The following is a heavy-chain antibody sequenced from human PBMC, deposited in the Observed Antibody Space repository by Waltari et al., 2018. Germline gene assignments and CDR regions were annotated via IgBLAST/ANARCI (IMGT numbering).Heavy chain of an antibody. CDR1: GFTFSRYW. V-gene: IGHV3-7*01. CDR3: AKSRGFEY. D-gene: IGHD2-2*01. CDR2: RNYDGSQK. Sequence: EVQLVESGGGLVQPGGSLRLSCGAPGFTFSRYWMSWVRQTPGKGLQWVANRNYDGSQKYYVDSVKGRFTISRDNAKNSVYLQMNSLRVEDTAVYYCAKSRGFEYWGQGALITVSS. J-gene: IGHJ4*02.